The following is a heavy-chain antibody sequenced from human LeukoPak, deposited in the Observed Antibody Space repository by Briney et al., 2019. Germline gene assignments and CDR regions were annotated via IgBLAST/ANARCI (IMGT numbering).Heavy chain of an antibody. CDR3: AKFRGSEKTVIDC. Sequence: GGSLRLSCAASGFTFSSYAMSWVRQAPGKGLEWVSTISGGGGRTWYADSVKGRFTISRDNSKNTVDVQLNSLRAEDTAVYYCAKFRGSEKTVIDCWGQGTLVTVSS. J-gene: IGHJ4*02. D-gene: IGHD3-16*01. CDR1: GFTFSSYA. CDR2: ISGGGGRT. V-gene: IGHV3-23*01.